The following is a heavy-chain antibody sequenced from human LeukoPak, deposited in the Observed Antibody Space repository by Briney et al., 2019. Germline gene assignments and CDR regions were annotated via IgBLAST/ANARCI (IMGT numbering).Heavy chain of an antibody. V-gene: IGHV3-48*02. J-gene: IGHJ4*02. D-gene: IGHD1-26*01. Sequence: GGTLTLSCAASGITFSTYNMSWVRQAPVKGLELVSFISSSSSTIYYADSVRGRFPVSRDNAKNSLYLQMSSLRDGDTAVYYCARPSKVGATATYFDYWGQGALVTVSS. CDR1: GITFSTYN. CDR2: ISSSSSTI. CDR3: ARPSKVGATATYFDY.